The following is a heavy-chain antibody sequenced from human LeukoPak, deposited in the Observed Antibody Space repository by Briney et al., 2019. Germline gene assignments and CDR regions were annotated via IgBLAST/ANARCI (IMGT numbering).Heavy chain of an antibody. D-gene: IGHD4-23*01. CDR1: GYTFTSYD. CDR3: ARLDYGGNSEHGLDYYGMDV. CDR2: MNPNSGNT. J-gene: IGHJ6*02. V-gene: IGHV1-8*03. Sequence: ASVKVSCKASGYTFTSYDINWVRQATGQGLEWMGWMNPNSGNTGYAQKFQGRVTITRNTSISTAYMELSSLRSEDTAVYYCARLDYGGNSEHGLDYYGMDVWGQGTTVTVSS.